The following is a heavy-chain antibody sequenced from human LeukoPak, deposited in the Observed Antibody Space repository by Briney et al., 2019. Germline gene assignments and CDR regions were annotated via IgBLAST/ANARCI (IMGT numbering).Heavy chain of an antibody. J-gene: IGHJ5*02. Sequence: ASVKVSCKASGYTFTSYDFNWVRQATGQRPEWMGWMSPNSGDTGYAQKFQGRVTMTTDTSTSTAYMELRSLRSDDTAVYYCARGLGSNWTPSWFDPWGQGTLVTVSS. CDR2: MSPNSGDT. CDR1: GYTFTSYD. CDR3: ARGLGSNWTPSWFDP. D-gene: IGHD6-13*01. V-gene: IGHV1-8*01.